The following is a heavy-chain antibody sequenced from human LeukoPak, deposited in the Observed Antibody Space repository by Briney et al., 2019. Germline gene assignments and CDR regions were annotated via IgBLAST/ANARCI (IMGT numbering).Heavy chain of an antibody. CDR2: NSGST. J-gene: IGHJ5*02. Sequence: SQTLSLTCTVSGRSIISGGYYWSWLRQHPGKGLEWIEYNSGSTYYNPSLKSRVTISVDTSKNQFSLKLSSVTAADTAVYYCARAQYCSSTSCYSSWFDPWGQGTLVTVSS. CDR3: ARAQYCSSTSCYSSWFDP. CDR1: GRSIISGGYY. V-gene: IGHV4-31*03. D-gene: IGHD2-2*02.